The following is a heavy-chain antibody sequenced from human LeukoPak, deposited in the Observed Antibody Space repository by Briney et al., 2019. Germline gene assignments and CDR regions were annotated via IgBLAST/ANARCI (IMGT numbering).Heavy chain of an antibody. CDR2: IYYSGST. CDR1: GGSISSYY. D-gene: IGHD5-12*01. J-gene: IGHJ4*02. V-gene: IGHV4-59*08. Sequence: SETLSLTCTVSGGSISSYYWSWIRQPPGKGLEWIGYIYYSGSTNYNPSLKSRVTISVDTSKNQFSLKLSSVTAADTAVYYCARASGVATIPLGYWGQGTLVTVS. CDR3: ARASGVATIPLGY.